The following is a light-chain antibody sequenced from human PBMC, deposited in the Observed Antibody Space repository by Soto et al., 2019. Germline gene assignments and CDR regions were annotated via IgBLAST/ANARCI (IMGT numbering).Light chain of an antibody. Sequence: EVVMTQSPATLSVSPGERATLSCRASQSINNKLAWYQQKAGQAPRLLIYGASTRATGIPARFSGSGSGTEFNLTLNSLQSEDFDVYSCQQHNEWPRTFGQGTKLEIK. J-gene: IGKJ2*01. CDR3: QQHNEWPRT. CDR1: QSINNK. V-gene: IGKV3-15*01. CDR2: GAS.